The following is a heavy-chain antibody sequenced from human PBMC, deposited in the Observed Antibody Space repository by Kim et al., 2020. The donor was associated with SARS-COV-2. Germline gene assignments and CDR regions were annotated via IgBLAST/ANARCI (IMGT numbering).Heavy chain of an antibody. V-gene: IGHV4-61*02. CDR2: IYTSGST. CDR3: AKTGEFDY. Sequence: SEALSLTCTVSGGSVSSGNYHWSWIRQPAGKGLEWIGRIYTSGSTSYNPSLKSRVTISLDTSKNQFSLKLTSVTAADTAMYYCAKTGEFDYWGQGTLVTVSS. CDR1: GGSVSSGNYH. J-gene: IGHJ4*02. D-gene: IGHD7-27*01.